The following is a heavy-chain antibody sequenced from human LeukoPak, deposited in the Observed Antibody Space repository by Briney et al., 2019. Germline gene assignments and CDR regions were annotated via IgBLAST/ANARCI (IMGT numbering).Heavy chain of an antibody. D-gene: IGHD3-10*01. CDR1: GYTFTGYY. CDR3: ATTPYGSGSYRVY. J-gene: IGHJ4*02. Sequence: ASGKVSCKASGYTFTGYYMHWVRQAPGQGLEWMGWINPNSGGTNYAQKFQGRVTMTRDTSISTAYMELSRLRSDDTAVYYCATTPYGSGSYRVYWGQGTLVTVSS. CDR2: INPNSGGT. V-gene: IGHV1-2*02.